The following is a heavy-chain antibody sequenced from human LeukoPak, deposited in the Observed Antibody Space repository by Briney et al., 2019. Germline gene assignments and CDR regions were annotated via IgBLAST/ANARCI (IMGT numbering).Heavy chain of an antibody. CDR3: ARDSVGRYYDFWSGYLGGYYGMDV. J-gene: IGHJ6*02. D-gene: IGHD3-3*01. V-gene: IGHV1-18*01. CDR1: GYTFTSYG. CDR2: ISAYNGNT. Sequence: ASVKVSCKASGYTFTSYGISWVRQAPGQGLEWMGRISAYNGNTNYAQKLQGRVTMTTDTSTSTAYMELRSLRSDDTAVYYCARDSVGRYYDFWSGYLGGYYGMDVWGQGTTVTVSS.